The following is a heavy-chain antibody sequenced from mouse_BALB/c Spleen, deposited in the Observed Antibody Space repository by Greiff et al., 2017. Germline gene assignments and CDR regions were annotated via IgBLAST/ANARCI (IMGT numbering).Heavy chain of an antibody. CDR1: GYTFTSYV. Sequence: EVKLVESGPELVKPGASVKMSCKASGYTFTSYVMHWVKQKPGQGLEWIGYINPYNDGTKYNEKFKGKATLTSDKSSSTAYMELSSLTSEDSAVYYCAREGYYDYPWFAYWGQGTLVTVSA. CDR3: AREGYYDYPWFAY. CDR2: INPYNDGT. V-gene: IGHV1-14*01. D-gene: IGHD2-4*01. J-gene: IGHJ3*01.